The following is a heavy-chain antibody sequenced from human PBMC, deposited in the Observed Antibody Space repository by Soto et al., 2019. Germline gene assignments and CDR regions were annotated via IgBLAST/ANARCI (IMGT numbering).Heavy chain of an antibody. J-gene: IGHJ5*02. CDR3: ARERSDDCSSTSCYFPPTKTNWFDP. V-gene: IGHV1-46*03. CDR1: GYTSTSYY. CDR2: IKPSGGST. Sequence: ASVKVSCKASGYTSTSYYMHWVRQAPGQGLEWMGIIKPSGGSTSYAQKFQGRVTMTRDTSTSTVYMELSRLRSEDTAVYYCARERSDDCSSTSCYFPPTKTNWFDPWGQGTLVTVSS. D-gene: IGHD2-2*01.